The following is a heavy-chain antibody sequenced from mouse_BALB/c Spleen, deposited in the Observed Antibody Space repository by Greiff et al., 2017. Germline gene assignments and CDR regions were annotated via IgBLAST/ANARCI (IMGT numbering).Heavy chain of an antibody. J-gene: IGHJ1*01. V-gene: IGHV5-17*02. D-gene: IGHD2-1*01. CDR3: ARSDGNYDWYFDV. CDR2: ISSGSSTI. Sequence: EVQLVESGGGLVQPGGSRKLSCAASGFTFSSFGMHWVRQAPEKGLEWVAYISSGSSTIYYADTVKGRFTISRDNPKNTLFLQMTSLRSEDTAMYYCARSDGNYDWYFDVWGAGTTVTVSS. CDR1: GFTFSSFG.